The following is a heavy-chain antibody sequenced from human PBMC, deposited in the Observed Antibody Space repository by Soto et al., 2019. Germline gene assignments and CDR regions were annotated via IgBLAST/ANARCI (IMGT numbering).Heavy chain of an antibody. D-gene: IGHD5-12*01. J-gene: IGHJ4*02. Sequence: EVQLVESGGGLVQFGGSLRLSCAASGFTFSSYWMHWVRQVPGKGLVWVSRIKGDETNTGYADSVKGRFTISRDNVKNTLYLPMNSLRAEDTAVYYCARGLSGYYGFDYWGQGTLVTVSS. CDR3: ARGLSGYYGFDY. CDR2: IKGDETNT. V-gene: IGHV3-74*01. CDR1: GFTFSSYW.